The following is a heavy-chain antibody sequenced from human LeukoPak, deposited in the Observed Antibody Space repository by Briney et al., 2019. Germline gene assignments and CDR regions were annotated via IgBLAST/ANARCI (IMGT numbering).Heavy chain of an antibody. CDR1: GGSISDSNYY. J-gene: IGHJ4*02. V-gene: IGHV4-39*01. CDR3: ARPGGYYDSSGFSY. CDR2: IYYSGST. D-gene: IGHD3-22*01. Sequence: SETLSLTCTVSGGSISDSNYYWGWIRQPPRKGLELIGSIYYSGSTYYNPSLKSRVTISVDTSKNQFSLKLSSVTAADTAVYHCARPGGYYDSSGFSYWGQGTLVTVSS.